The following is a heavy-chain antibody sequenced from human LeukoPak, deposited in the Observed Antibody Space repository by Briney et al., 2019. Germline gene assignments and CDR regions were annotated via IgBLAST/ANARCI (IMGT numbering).Heavy chain of an antibody. V-gene: IGHV3-30-3*01. CDR2: ISPDGNKQ. D-gene: IGHD1-1*01. CDR1: GFTFSTFS. J-gene: IGHJ4*02. Sequence: PGGSLRLSCSASGFTFSTFSMHWVRQAPGKGLEWLAVISPDGNKQYYADSVKGRITLSRDNSKNTLSLQMSSLRGEDTAVYYCASDPRPQSGTPYFDYWGQGTLVTVSS. CDR3: ASDPRPQSGTPYFDY.